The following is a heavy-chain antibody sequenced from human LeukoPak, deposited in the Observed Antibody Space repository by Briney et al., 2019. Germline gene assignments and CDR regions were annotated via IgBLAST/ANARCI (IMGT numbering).Heavy chain of an antibody. J-gene: IGHJ5*02. CDR2: INHSGST. CDR3: AVCNTMPRNWFDP. V-gene: IGHV4-34*01. Sequence: SETLSLTCAVYGGSFSGYYWSWIRQPPGKGLEWIGEINHSGSTNYNPSLKSRVTISVDTSKNQFSLKLSSVTAADTAVYYCAVCNTMPRNWFDPWGQGTLVTVSS. CDR1: GGSFSGYY. D-gene: IGHD2-8*01.